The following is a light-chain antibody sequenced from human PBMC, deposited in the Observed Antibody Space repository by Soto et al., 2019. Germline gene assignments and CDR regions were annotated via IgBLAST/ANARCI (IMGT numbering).Light chain of an antibody. CDR1: SSDIGGYNS. J-gene: IGLJ1*01. CDR2: DVT. CDR3: SSFTDGNNV. Sequence: QSVLTQSPSASGSPGQSVTISCTGTSSDIGGYNSVSWYQQHPGKAPKVMIYDVTKRPSGVPDRFSGSKSGNTASLTVSALQAEDEADYYCSSFTDGNNVFGTGTRSPS. V-gene: IGLV2-8*01.